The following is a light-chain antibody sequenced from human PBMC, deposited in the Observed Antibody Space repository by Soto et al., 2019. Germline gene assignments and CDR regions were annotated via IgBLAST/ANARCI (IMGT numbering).Light chain of an antibody. CDR3: QQNHSFPLT. J-gene: IGKJ4*01. CDR2: PSS. Sequence: DIQMTQSPSFVSASVGDRVSITCRASHDVSTYLAWYQQKPGTAPRLLIYPSSSLETGVPSRFSGSGSGTDFTLTISSLQPEDFAIYYCQQNHSFPLTFGGGTKVEIK. CDR1: HDVSTY. V-gene: IGKV1-12*01.